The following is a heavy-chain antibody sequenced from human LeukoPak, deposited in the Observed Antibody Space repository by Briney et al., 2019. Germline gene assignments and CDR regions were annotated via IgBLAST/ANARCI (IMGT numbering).Heavy chain of an antibody. CDR1: GFTFSSYA. J-gene: IGHJ5*02. Sequence: GGSLRLSCAASGFTFSSYAIHWVRQAPGKGLEWVAVISYDERSKFDADSVKGRFTISRDNSKNTVYLQMNSLRAEDTAVYYCAKGHGSTWGQGTLVTVSS. V-gene: IGHV3-30*04. D-gene: IGHD1-26*01. CDR2: ISYDERSK. CDR3: AKGHGST.